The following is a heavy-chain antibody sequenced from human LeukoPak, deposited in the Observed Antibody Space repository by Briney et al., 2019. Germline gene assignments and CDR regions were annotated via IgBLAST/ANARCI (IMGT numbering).Heavy chain of an antibody. CDR3: ARGGRYDVLTGYYGFDY. CDR2: IYYSGGT. CDR1: SGSINIYY. V-gene: IGHV4-59*01. D-gene: IGHD3-9*01. J-gene: IGHJ4*02. Sequence: SETLSLTCTVSSGSINIYYWSWIRQPPGKGLEWIGYIYYSGGTKYNPSLKSRVTISVDTPKNQFSLNLSSVTAADTALYYCARGGRYDVLTGYYGFDYWGQGTLVTVSS.